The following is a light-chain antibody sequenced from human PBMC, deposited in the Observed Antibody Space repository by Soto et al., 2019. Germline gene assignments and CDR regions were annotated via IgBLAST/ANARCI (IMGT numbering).Light chain of an antibody. Sequence: EIVLTQSPGTLSLSPGERATLSCRASQSVSSYLAWYQQKPGQAPRLLIYGASSRATGIPDRFSGRGSGTDFTLSISRLEPEDFAVYYCQQYGSPSRTFGQGTKVEIK. V-gene: IGKV3-20*01. CDR3: QQYGSPSRT. J-gene: IGKJ1*01. CDR2: GAS. CDR1: QSVSSY.